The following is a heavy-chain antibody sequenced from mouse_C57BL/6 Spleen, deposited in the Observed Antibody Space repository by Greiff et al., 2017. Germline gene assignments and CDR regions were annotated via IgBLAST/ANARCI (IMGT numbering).Heavy chain of an antibody. CDR3: VRQGYYYGRWAMDY. J-gene: IGHJ4*01. D-gene: IGHD1-1*01. Sequence: EVKLVESGGGLVQPKGSLKLSCAASGFSFNTYAMNWVRQAPGKGLEWVARIRSKSNNYATYYADSVKDRFTISRDDSESMLYLQMNNLKTEDTAMYYCVRQGYYYGRWAMDYWGQGTSVTVSS. CDR1: GFSFNTYA. CDR2: IRSKSNNYAT. V-gene: IGHV10-1*01.